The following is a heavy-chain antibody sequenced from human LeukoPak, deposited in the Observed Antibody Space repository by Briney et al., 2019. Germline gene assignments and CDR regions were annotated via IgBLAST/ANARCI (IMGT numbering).Heavy chain of an antibody. CDR2: IKQDGSEK. V-gene: IGHV3-7*03. D-gene: IGHD3-10*01. CDR1: TFTFNNYW. Sequence: GGSLRLSCAASTFTFNNYWMAWVRQAPGKGLEWVANIKQDGSEKYFVDSVKGRFTISRDNAKNSLYLQMNSLRAEDTALYYCAKEARVYGSGSYSYYYYYMDVWGKGTTVTVSS. J-gene: IGHJ6*03. CDR3: AKEARVYGSGSYSYYYYYMDV.